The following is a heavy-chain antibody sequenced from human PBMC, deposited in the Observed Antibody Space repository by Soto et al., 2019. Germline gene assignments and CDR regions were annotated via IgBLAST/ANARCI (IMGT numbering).Heavy chain of an antibody. CDR2: IIPIFGTA. V-gene: IGHV1-69*01. J-gene: IGHJ2*01. CDR3: ARAQSPRIFGVVITHWDFDL. CDR1: GGTFSSYA. Sequence: QVQLVQSGAEVKKPGSSVKVSCKASGGTFSSYAISWVRQAPGQGLEWMGGIIPIFGTANYAQKFQGRVTITADESKSTAYMELSSLISEDTAVYYCARAQSPRIFGVVITHWDFDLWGRGTLVTVSS. D-gene: IGHD3-3*02.